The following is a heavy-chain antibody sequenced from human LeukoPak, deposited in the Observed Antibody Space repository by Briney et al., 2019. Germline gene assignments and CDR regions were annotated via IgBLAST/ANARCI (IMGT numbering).Heavy chain of an antibody. CDR2: IKQDGSEK. CDR3: ARGGSLTGYYGDDAFDI. D-gene: IGHD3-9*01. V-gene: IGHV3-7*01. CDR1: GFIVSSYW. J-gene: IGHJ3*02. Sequence: PGGSLRLSCAASGFIVSSYWMTWVRQAPGKGLEWVANIKQDGSEKYYVDSVKGRFTISRDNAKSSAYLQMNSLRGEDTAVYYCARGGSLTGYYGDDAFDIWGQGTMVTVSS.